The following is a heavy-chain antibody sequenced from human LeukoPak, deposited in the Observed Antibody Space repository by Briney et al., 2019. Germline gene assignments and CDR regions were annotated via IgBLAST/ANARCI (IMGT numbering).Heavy chain of an antibody. CDR3: AKDRYGDYEAPFHYYMDA. CDR2: INPNSGVT. Sequence: ASVKVSCKASGYTFSGFYIHWVRQAPGQGLEWMGWINPNSGVTNYAQKLQGRVTITRDTSIDTAYMQLSRLRSDDTAVYYCAKDRYGDYEAPFHYYMDAWGRGTTLTVSS. J-gene: IGHJ6*03. CDR1: GYTFSGFY. D-gene: IGHD5-12*01. V-gene: IGHV1-2*02.